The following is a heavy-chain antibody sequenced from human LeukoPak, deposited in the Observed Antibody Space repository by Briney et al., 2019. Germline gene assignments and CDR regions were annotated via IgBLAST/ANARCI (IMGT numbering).Heavy chain of an antibody. J-gene: IGHJ4*02. CDR3: ARTEPSVAEVDY. CDR1: GASTTRYF. V-gene: IGHV4-59*01. CDR2: IYYSGST. Sequence: PSETLSLTCTVSGASTTRYFWNWIRQTPGKGLEWIGYIYYSGSTNYNPSLKSRVTISVDTSKNQFSLKLSSVTAADTAVYYCARTEPSVAEVDYWGQGTLVTVSS. D-gene: IGHD6-19*01.